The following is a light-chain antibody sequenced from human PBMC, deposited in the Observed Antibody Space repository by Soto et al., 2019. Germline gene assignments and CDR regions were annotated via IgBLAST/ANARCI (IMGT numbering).Light chain of an antibody. V-gene: IGKV1-12*01. CDR1: QAIGSW. CDR2: DAN. J-gene: IGKJ5*01. Sequence: DIQVTQSPSSVSASVGDRVTITCRASQAIGSWLAWYQQKPGKAPKLLIYDANTLQSGVQSRFSGSGSGTDFTLTIRSLEAEDFAVYYCQQRSIWPLTFGQGTRLEIK. CDR3: QQRSIWPLT.